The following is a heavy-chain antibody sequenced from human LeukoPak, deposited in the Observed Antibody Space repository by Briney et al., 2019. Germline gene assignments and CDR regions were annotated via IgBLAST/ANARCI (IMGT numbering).Heavy chain of an antibody. J-gene: IGHJ4*02. D-gene: IGHD5-18*01. Sequence: SETLSLTCTVSGGSISSGSYYWSWIRQPAGKGLEWIVRIYTSGSTNYNPSLKSRVTISVDTSKNQFSLKLSSVTAADTAVYYCARDLGGYSYGPYYFDYWGQGTLVTVSS. CDR1: GGSISSGSYY. V-gene: IGHV4-61*02. CDR2: IYTSGST. CDR3: ARDLGGYSYGPYYFDY.